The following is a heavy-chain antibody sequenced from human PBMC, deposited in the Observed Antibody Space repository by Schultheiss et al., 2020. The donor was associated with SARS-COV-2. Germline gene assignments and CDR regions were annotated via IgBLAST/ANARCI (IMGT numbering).Heavy chain of an antibody. CDR2: ISTSGGTI. Sequence: GGSLRLSCAASGFTVNTDEMNWVRQAPGKGLEWISYISTSGGTIYYADSVKGRFTISRDNAKNSLYLQMNSLRAEDTAVYYCARVGRYFDYWGQGTLVTVSS. D-gene: IGHD3-16*01. V-gene: IGHV3-48*03. CDR1: GFTVNTDE. CDR3: ARVGRYFDY. J-gene: IGHJ4*02.